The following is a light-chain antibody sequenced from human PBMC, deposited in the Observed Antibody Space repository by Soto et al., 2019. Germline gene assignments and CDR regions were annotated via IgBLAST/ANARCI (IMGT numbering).Light chain of an antibody. CDR3: QQSYRSPPT. CDR1: QDIFNY. J-gene: IGKJ1*01. CDR2: AAS. V-gene: IGKV1-39*01. Sequence: DIQMHQSPSSLSASVGDRVTITCRASQDIFNYLAWYQQKPGKAPKLLIFAASSLQSGVPSRFSGSRSGPDFTLTISSLQPEDFATYDCQQSYRSPPTFGQGTKVDI.